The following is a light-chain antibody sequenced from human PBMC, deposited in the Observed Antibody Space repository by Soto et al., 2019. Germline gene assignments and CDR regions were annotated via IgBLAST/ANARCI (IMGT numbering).Light chain of an antibody. Sequence: QSVLTQPPSASGTPGRRVTISCSGSRSNIGSNTVNWYQQLPGTAPKLLIYSNNQRPSGVPDRFSGSKSGTSASLAISGLQSEDEADYYCAAWDDSLNGRVFGTGTKVTVL. CDR2: SNN. J-gene: IGLJ1*01. CDR3: AAWDDSLNGRV. V-gene: IGLV1-44*01. CDR1: RSNIGSNT.